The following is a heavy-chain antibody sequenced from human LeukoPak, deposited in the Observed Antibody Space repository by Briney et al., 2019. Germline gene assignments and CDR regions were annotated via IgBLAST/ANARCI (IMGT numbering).Heavy chain of an antibody. CDR1: GFTFSSYW. Sequence: GGSLRLSCAVSGFTFSSYWMSWVRQAPGKGLEWVANINQDGSGKDYVDSLKGRFTISRDNTKNSLYLQMNSLRAEDTAVYYCARGYRYVVYWGQGTLVTVSS. J-gene: IGHJ4*02. CDR3: ARGYRYVVY. D-gene: IGHD6-13*01. CDR2: INQDGSGK. V-gene: IGHV3-7*03.